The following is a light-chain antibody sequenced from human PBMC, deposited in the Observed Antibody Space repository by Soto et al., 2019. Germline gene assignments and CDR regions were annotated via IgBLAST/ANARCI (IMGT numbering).Light chain of an antibody. CDR1: QNINTY. V-gene: IGKV1-39*01. CDR2: DAA. J-gene: IGKJ3*01. CDR3: QQTSSAPFT. Sequence: DIQMTQSPYSLSAAVGDRVTIACRASQNINTYLNWYQQKPGKAPKLLIFDAASLQSGVPSRFSGGGSRTDFTLTITSLQPQDFETYYCQQTSSAPFTFGRGTKVDI.